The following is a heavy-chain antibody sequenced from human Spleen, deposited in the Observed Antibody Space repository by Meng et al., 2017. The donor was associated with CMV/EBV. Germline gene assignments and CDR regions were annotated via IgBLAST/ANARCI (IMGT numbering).Heavy chain of an antibody. CDR1: GFTFSSYW. J-gene: IGHJ4*02. CDR3: AKTDTTYNYVDY. V-gene: IGHV3-74*01. D-gene: IGHD1-1*01. Sequence: GGSLRLSCAASGFTFSSYWMHWVRQAPGKGLVWVSRINGDASSTGHADSVRGRFTISRDNSRNTLFLQMNGLRAEDTAVYYCAKTDTTYNYVDYWGQGTQVTVSS. CDR2: INGDASST.